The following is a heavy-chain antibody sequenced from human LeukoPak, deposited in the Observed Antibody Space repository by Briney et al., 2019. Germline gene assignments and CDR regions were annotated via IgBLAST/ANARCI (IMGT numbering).Heavy chain of an antibody. V-gene: IGHV3-53*01. CDR2: IYSGGST. Sequence: GGSLRLSRAASGFTVSSNYMSWVRQAPGKGLEWVSVIYSGGSTYYADSVKGRFTISRDNSKITLYLQMNGLRGEDTAIYCCAKCPFTYGDYGNWFDPWGQGTLVTVSS. CDR3: AKCPFTYGDYGNWFDP. D-gene: IGHD4-17*01. CDR1: GFTVSSNY. J-gene: IGHJ5*02.